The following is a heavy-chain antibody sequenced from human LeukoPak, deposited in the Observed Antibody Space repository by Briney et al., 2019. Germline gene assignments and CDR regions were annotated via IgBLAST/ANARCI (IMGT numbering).Heavy chain of an antibody. CDR2: IYYSGIT. D-gene: IGHD5-24*01. Sequence: SETLSLTCTVSGGSISSYYWSWIRQPPGKGLEWIGYIYYSGITNYNPSLKSRDTISVDTSKNQFSLKLTSVTAADTAVYYCARRINYFDYWGQGTLVTVSS. CDR3: ARRINYFDY. CDR1: GGSISSYY. J-gene: IGHJ4*02. V-gene: IGHV4-59*01.